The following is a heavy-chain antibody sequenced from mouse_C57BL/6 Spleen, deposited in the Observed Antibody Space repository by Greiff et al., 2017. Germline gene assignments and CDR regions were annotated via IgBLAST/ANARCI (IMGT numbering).Heavy chain of an antibody. D-gene: IGHD2-4*01. J-gene: IGHJ2*01. CDR3: ATIYYDYDGGFDY. V-gene: IGHV1-22*01. CDR2: INPNNGGT. CDR1: GYTFTDYN. Sequence: VQLQQSGPELVKPGASVKMSCKASGYTFTDYNMHWVKQSHGKSLEWIGYINPNNGGTSYNQKFKGKATLTVNKSSSTAYMELRSLTSEDSAVYYCATIYYDYDGGFDYWGQGTTLTGSS.